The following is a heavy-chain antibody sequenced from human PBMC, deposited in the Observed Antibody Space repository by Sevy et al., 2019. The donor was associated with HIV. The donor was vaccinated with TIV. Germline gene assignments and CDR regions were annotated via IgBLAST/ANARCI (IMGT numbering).Heavy chain of an antibody. CDR2: ISSSSSTI. V-gene: IGHV3-48*01. CDR1: GFTLSSYS. Sequence: GGSLRLSCAASGFTLSSYSMNWVRQAPGKGLEWVSYISSSSSTIYYAYSVKGRFTISRDNAKNSLYLQMNSLRAEDTAVYYCARTGPPGYYYDSSGSDYWGQGTLVTVSS. CDR3: ARTGPPGYYYDSSGSDY. D-gene: IGHD3-22*01. J-gene: IGHJ4*02.